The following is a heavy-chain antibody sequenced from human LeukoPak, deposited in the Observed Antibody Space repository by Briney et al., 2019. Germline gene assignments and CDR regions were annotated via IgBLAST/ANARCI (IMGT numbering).Heavy chain of an antibody. D-gene: IGHD3-22*01. Sequence: PSETLSLTCAVYGGSFSGYYWSWIRQPPGKGLEWIGEINHSGSTNYNPSLKSRVTISVDTSKNQFSLKLSSVTAADTAVYYCARAPGYYDSSGYLPDYFDYWGQGTLVTVSS. V-gene: IGHV4-34*01. CDR3: ARAPGYYDSSGYLPDYFDY. J-gene: IGHJ4*02. CDR1: GGSFSGYY. CDR2: INHSGST.